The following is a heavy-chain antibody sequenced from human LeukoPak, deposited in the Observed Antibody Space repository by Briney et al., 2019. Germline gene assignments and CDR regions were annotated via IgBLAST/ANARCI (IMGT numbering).Heavy chain of an antibody. V-gene: IGHV3-23*01. Sequence: GGSLRLSCAASGFTVSSNYMSWVRQAPGKGLEWVSGIGGSGTTTYYADSVKGRFTISRDNSKNTVFLQLSSLSAEDTALYYCARGRGGSGNYYFDYWGQGSLVIASS. CDR2: IGGSGTTT. CDR3: ARGRGGSGNYYFDY. D-gene: IGHD3-10*01. J-gene: IGHJ4*02. CDR1: GFTVSSNY.